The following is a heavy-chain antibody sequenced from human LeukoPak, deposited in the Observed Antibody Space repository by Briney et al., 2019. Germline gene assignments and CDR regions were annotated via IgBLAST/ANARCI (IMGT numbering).Heavy chain of an antibody. Sequence: GGSLRLSCAVSGFTFSNYAMSWVRQAPGKGLEWVSGISWNSGSISYADSVKGRFTISRDNAKNSLYLQMNSLRAEDMALYYCAKDHSSGWYWGYFDYWGQGTLVTVSS. CDR3: AKDHSSGWYWGYFDY. J-gene: IGHJ4*02. V-gene: IGHV3-9*03. CDR1: GFTFSNYA. D-gene: IGHD6-19*01. CDR2: ISWNSGSI.